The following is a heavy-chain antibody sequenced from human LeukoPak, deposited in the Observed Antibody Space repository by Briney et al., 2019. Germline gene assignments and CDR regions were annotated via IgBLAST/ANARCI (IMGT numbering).Heavy chain of an antibody. V-gene: IGHV4-38-2*02. Sequence: GRIYHRGSTYYNPSLKCRVSISVDTSTNQSSLKLSSVTAADTAVYYCARGEVTPTGASVIWGQGTMVTVSS. CDR3: ARGEVTPTGASVI. D-gene: IGHD4-23*01. CDR2: IYHRGST. J-gene: IGHJ3*02.